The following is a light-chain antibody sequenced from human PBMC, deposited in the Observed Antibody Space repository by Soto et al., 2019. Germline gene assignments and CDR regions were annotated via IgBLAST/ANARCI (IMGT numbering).Light chain of an antibody. Sequence: DIVMTQSPATLSVAPGERVTFSCRASPGVRRKLAWYQHKPGQAPRLLISGASTGATGIPARFSGSGSGTEFTLTISSLQSEDCAIYYCQQYHTWPITFGWGTKVEIK. J-gene: IGKJ4*01. V-gene: IGKV3-15*01. CDR1: PGVRRK. CDR3: QQYHTWPIT. CDR2: GAS.